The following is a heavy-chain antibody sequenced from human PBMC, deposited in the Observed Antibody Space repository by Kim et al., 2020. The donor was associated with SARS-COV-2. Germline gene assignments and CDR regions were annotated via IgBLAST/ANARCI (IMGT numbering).Heavy chain of an antibody. V-gene: IGHV3-30*18. CDR3: AKDLDIVVVVAATRYYYYGIDV. J-gene: IGHJ6*02. CDR2: ISYDGSNK. CDR1: GFTFSSYG. Sequence: GGSLRLSCAASGFTFSSYGMHWVRQAPGKGLEWVAVISYDGSNKYYADSVKGRFTISRDNSKNTLYLQMNSLRAEDTAVYYCAKDLDIVVVVAATRYYYYGIDVWGQGTTVTVSS. D-gene: IGHD2-15*01.